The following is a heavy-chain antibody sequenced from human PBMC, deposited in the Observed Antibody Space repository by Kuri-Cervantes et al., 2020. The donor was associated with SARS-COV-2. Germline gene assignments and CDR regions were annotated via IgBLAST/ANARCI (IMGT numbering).Heavy chain of an antibody. Sequence: LSLTCAASGFTFSSYAMSWVRQAPGKGLGWVSAISGSGGSTYYADSAKGRFTISRDNSKNTLYLQMNSLRAEDTAVYYCAKLVVVISGGFDYWGQGTLVTVSS. J-gene: IGHJ4*02. V-gene: IGHV3-23*01. CDR2: ISGSGGST. CDR1: GFTFSSYA. CDR3: AKLVVVISGGFDY. D-gene: IGHD3-22*01.